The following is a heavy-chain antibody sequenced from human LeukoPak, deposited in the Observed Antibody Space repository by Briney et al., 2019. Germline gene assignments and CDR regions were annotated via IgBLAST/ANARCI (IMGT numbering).Heavy chain of an antibody. CDR1: GGTFSSYA. J-gene: IGHJ3*02. V-gene: IGHV1-69*13. CDR2: IIPIFGTA. Sequence: ASVKVSCKASGGTFSSYAISWVRQAPGQGLEWMGGIIPIFGTANYAQKFQGRVTITADESTSTAYMELSSLRSEDTAVYYCARVRITYYDILTGYYGGAFDIWGLGTMVTASS. CDR3: ARVRITYYDILTGYYGGAFDI. D-gene: IGHD3-9*01.